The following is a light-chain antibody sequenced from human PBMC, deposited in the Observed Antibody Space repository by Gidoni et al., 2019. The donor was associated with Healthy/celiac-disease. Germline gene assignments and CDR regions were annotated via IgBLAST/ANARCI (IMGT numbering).Light chain of an antibody. CDR2: GKN. J-gene: IGLJ1*01. CDR3: NSRDSSGNHRYV. Sequence: SSELTQDPAVSVALGQTVRITCQGDSLRSYYASWYQQKPGQAPGLVIYGKNNRPSGIPDRFSGSSSGNTASLTITGAQAEDEADYYCNSRDSSGNHRYVFGTGTKVTVL. V-gene: IGLV3-19*01. CDR1: SLRSYY.